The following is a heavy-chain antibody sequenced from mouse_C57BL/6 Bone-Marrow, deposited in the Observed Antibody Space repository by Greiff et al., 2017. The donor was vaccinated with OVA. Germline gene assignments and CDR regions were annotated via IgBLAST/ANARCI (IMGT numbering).Heavy chain of an antibody. CDR3: ARGSDGYYGFAY. Sequence: EVHLVESGPVLVNPSPSLSLSCSVSVFSFTPGSLWFLIQQVPGNKLEMSGYIQYSGSTNYNPTIKRRISITRDTSKNQFFLQLNSVTTEDTATYYCARGSDGYYGFAYWGQGTLVTVSA. CDR2: IQYSGST. CDR1: VFSFTPGSL. J-gene: IGHJ3*01. V-gene: IGHV3-1*02. D-gene: IGHD2-3*01.